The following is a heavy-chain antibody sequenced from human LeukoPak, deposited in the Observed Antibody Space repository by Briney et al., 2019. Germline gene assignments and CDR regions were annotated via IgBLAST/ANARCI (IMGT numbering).Heavy chain of an antibody. CDR2: ISYDGNNK. D-gene: IGHD1-1*01. CDR3: AERNGF. J-gene: IGHJ4*02. CDR1: GFTFSSYD. Sequence: PGGSLRLSCAASGFTFSSYDMHWVRQAPGKGLEWVAIISYDGNNKYYADSVKGRFTISRDNSKNTLYLQMNTLRVEDTAVYYCAERNGFWGQGTLVTVSS. V-gene: IGHV3-30*18.